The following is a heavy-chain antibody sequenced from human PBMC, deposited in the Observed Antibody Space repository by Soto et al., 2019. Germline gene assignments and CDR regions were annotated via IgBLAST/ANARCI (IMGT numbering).Heavy chain of an antibody. CDR3: AVILAAAGTFPRNYRMDV. Sequence: QVQLVQPGAEVKKPGASVKVSCRASGYTFTGYYMYWVRQAPGQGLEWMGWINPNSGGTNYAKKLQGWVTMTQDTSISPAYIELSRLRSDDTAVYYCAVILAAAGTFPRNYRMDVWGQGTTVTVSS. CDR1: GYTFTGYY. J-gene: IGHJ6*02. V-gene: IGHV1-2*04. D-gene: IGHD6-13*01. CDR2: INPNSGGT.